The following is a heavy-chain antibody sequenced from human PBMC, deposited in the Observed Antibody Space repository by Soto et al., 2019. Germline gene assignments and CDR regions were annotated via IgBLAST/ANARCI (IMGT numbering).Heavy chain of an antibody. J-gene: IGHJ4*02. CDR1: GGSINNYEYY. CDR2: IYYTGST. D-gene: IGHD1-1*01. CDR3: ARDRSNSPDFFDF. V-gene: IGHV4-30-4*01. Sequence: SETLSLTCSVSGGSINNYEYYWTWIRQPPGEGLEWIGHIYYTGSTSYNPSLKSRVTISLDTSKNQFSLKVNSVSAADTAVYYCARDRSNSPDFFDFWGQGTLVTVSS.